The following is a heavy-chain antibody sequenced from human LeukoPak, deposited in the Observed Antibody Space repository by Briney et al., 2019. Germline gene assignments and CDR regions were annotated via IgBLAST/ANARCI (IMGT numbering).Heavy chain of an antibody. CDR3: ARGEFGDYYYFYMDV. D-gene: IGHD2/OR15-2a*01. CDR2: INWNGSGA. V-gene: IGHV3-20*04. J-gene: IGHJ6*03. Sequence: SGGSLRLSCAASGFTFDDYGMSWVRQVPGKGLEWVSGINWNGSGAGYADSVKGRFTISRDNAKNSLYLQMNSLRAEDTATYYCARGEFGDYYYFYMDVWGKGTTVTVSS. CDR1: GFTFDDYG.